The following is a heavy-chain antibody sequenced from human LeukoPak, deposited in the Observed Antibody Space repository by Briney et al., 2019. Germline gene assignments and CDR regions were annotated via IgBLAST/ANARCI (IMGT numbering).Heavy chain of an antibody. D-gene: IGHD1-26*01. CDR3: ARGSVIVGATTFDY. CDR1: GGTFISYA. CDR2: IIPIFGIA. J-gene: IGHJ4*02. V-gene: IGHV1-69*04. Sequence: SVKVSFKASGGTFISYAISWVRQAPGQGLEWMGRIIPIFGIANYAQKFQGRVTITADKSTSTAYMELSSLRSEDTAVYYCARGSVIVGATTFDYWGQGTLVTVSS.